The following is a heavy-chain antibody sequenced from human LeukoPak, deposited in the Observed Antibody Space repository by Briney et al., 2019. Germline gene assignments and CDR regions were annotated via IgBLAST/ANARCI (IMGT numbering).Heavy chain of an antibody. CDR3: AREGCGWRPARHWFDP. V-gene: IGHV1-18*01. CDR1: AYTFTSYG. D-gene: IGHD1-26*01. CDR2: INTYNGNT. J-gene: IGHJ5*02. Sequence: GASVNLSRNSAAYTFTSYGTSWARHAHGQGLDWMGSINTYNGNTNCAQKLQGRVAMTTDTSTSTAYMELRSLRFDDTAVYYCAREGCGWRPARHWFDPWGQGTLVTVSS.